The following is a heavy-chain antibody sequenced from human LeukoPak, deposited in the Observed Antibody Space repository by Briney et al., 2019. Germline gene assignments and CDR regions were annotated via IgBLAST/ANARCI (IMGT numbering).Heavy chain of an antibody. CDR1: GFTFSNFW. J-gene: IGHJ4*02. Sequence: GGSLRLSCAASGFTFSNFWMHWVRQAPGKGLVWVALIYGDGSFTRYADSVKGRFTISRDNTRNSLFLQMYSLRAEDTAVYFCAREDGYCSGGNCYSYFDSWGQGTLVTVSA. V-gene: IGHV3-74*01. D-gene: IGHD2-15*01. CDR3: AREDGYCSGGNCYSYFDS. CDR2: IYGDGSFT.